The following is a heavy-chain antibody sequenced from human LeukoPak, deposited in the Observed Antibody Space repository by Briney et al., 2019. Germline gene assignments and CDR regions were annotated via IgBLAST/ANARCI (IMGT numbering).Heavy chain of an antibody. CDR1: GGSFSGYY. CDR3: ARDPRRGKRYYFDY. Sequence: SETLPLTCAVYGGSFSGYYWSWIRQPPGKGLEWIGEINHSGSTNYNPSLKSRVTISVDTSKNQFSLKLSSVTAADTAVYYCARDPRRGKRYYFDYWGQGTLVTVSS. V-gene: IGHV4-34*01. J-gene: IGHJ4*02. CDR2: INHSGST. D-gene: IGHD5-24*01.